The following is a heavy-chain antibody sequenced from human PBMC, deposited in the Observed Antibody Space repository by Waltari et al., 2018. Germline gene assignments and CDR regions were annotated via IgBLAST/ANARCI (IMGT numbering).Heavy chain of an antibody. D-gene: IGHD3-9*01. V-gene: IGHV3-66*02. CDR1: GFTVSSNY. J-gene: IGHJ4*02. CDR3: ASQGTNYDILTGYQGTYYFDY. CDR2: IYSGGST. Sequence: EVQLVESGGGLVQPGGSLRLSCAASGFTVSSNYMSWVRQAPGKGLEWVSVIYSGGSTYYADSWEGRFTISRDNSKNTLYLQMNSLRAEDTAVYYCASQGTNYDILTGYQGTYYFDYWGQVTLVTVSS.